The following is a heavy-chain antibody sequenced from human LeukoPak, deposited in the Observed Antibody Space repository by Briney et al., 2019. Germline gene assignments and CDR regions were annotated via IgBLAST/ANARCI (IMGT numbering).Heavy chain of an antibody. CDR2: INHSGST. V-gene: IGHV4-34*01. D-gene: IGHD3-16*02. CDR3: ARGPLRVWGSYRPYYFDY. Sequence: KPSETLSLTCAVYGGSFSGYYWSWIRQPPGKGLEWIGEINHSGSTNYNPSLKSRVTISVDTSKNQFSLKLSSVTAADTAVYYCARGPLRVWGSYRPYYFDYWGQGTLVTVSS. CDR1: GGSFSGYY. J-gene: IGHJ4*02.